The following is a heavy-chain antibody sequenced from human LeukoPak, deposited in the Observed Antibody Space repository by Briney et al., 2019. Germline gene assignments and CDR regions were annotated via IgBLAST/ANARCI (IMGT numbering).Heavy chain of an antibody. D-gene: IGHD4-17*01. CDR3: AKLSGYGDYVDY. CDR2: ISSSSSYI. V-gene: IGHV3-21*04. Sequence: GGSLRLSCAASGFTFSSYSMNWVRQAPGKGLEWVSSISSSSSYIYYADSVKGRFTISRDNAKNSLYLQMNSLRAEDTAVYYCAKLSGYGDYVDYWGQGTLVTVSS. CDR1: GFTFSSYS. J-gene: IGHJ4*02.